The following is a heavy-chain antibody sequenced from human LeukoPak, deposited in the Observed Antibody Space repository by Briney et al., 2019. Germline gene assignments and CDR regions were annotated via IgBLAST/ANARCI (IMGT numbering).Heavy chain of an antibody. J-gene: IGHJ6*02. D-gene: IGHD5-18*01. CDR2: ISWNSGSI. V-gene: IGHV3-9*01. CDR1: GFTFDDYA. CDR3: AKLRHTAMDEDGMDV. Sequence: PGGSLRLSCAASGFTFDDYAMHWVRQAPGKGLEWVSGISWNSGSIGYADSVKGRFTISRDNAKNSLYLQMNSLRAEDTALYYCAKLRHTAMDEDGMDVWGQGTTVTVSS.